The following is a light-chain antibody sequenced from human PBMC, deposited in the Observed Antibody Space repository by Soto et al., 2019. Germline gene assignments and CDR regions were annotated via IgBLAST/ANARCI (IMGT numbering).Light chain of an antibody. Sequence: ELLISHSPATLSASPGERATLSCRASQSVSSNLAWYQQKPDQAPRLLIYGASTRATGTPARFSGSGSGPEFTLTIGSLQSEDFEVYYCHQYNNWPRPFGQGTKVDIK. CDR3: HQYNNWPRP. CDR1: QSVSSN. J-gene: IGKJ1*01. V-gene: IGKV3-15*01. CDR2: GAS.